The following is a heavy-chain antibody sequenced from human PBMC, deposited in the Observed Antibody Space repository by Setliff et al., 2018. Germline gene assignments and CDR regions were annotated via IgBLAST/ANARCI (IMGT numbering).Heavy chain of an antibody. V-gene: IGHV4-34*01. Sequence: SETLSLTCAVYGGSFSGYYWSWLRQPPGKGLEWIGEINHSGTTNYNPSLKSRVTISVDTSKNQFSLKLTAVTAADTAIYYCARHRAVAGAYYFDFWGQGTLVTVSS. CDR3: ARHRAVAGAYYFDF. D-gene: IGHD6-19*01. J-gene: IGHJ4*02. CDR2: INHSGTT. CDR1: GGSFSGYY.